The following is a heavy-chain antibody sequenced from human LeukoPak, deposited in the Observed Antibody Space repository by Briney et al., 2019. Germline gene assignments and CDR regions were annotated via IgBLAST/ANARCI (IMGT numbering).Heavy chain of an antibody. Sequence: PGGSLRLSCAASGFTFSTYWMHWVRHVPGKGLVWVSRINGDGTSTTYADSVKGRFTISRDNSKNTLYLQMNSLRAGDTAVYYCAKGTDPQQLVLFDYWGQGTLVTVSS. D-gene: IGHD6-13*01. CDR1: GFTFSTYW. J-gene: IGHJ4*02. V-gene: IGHV3-74*01. CDR2: INGDGTST. CDR3: AKGTDPQQLVLFDY.